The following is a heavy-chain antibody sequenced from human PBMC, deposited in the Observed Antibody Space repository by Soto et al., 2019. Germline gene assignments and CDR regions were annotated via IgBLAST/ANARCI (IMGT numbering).Heavy chain of an antibody. D-gene: IGHD2-21*02. J-gene: IGHJ1*01. CDR2: IWYDGSNK. Sequence: GGSLRLSCAASGFTFSSYGMHWVRQAPGKGLEWVAVIWYDGSNKYYADSVKGRFTISRDNSKNTLYLQMNSLRAEDTAVYYCARDGPPYCGGDCKEYFQHWGQATLVTVPS. CDR3: ARDGPPYCGGDCKEYFQH. CDR1: GFTFSSYG. V-gene: IGHV3-33*01.